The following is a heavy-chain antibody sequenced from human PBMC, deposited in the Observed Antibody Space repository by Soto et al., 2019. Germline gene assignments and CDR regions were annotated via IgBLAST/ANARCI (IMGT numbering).Heavy chain of an antibody. J-gene: IGHJ6*02. CDR1: GFTYSSYT. V-gene: IGHV3-30-3*01. Sequence: GGSLRLSCAASGFTYSSYTMHWVRQAPGKGLEWVAVISHDGTNKDYGDSVEGRFTISRDNSKNTLYLQMNSLRAEDTAVYYCARDSEGVVVPAARYYFYGMDVWGQGTTVTVSS. CDR2: ISHDGTNK. CDR3: ARDSEGVVVPAARYYFYGMDV. D-gene: IGHD2-2*01.